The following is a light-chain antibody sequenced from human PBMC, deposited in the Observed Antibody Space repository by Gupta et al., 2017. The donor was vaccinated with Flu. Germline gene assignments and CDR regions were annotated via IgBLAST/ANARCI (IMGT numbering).Light chain of an antibody. CDR1: SLRSYY. CDR3: NSRDSSGNHWV. CDR2: SKN. Sequence: SSELTQDPAVSVALGQTVRITCQGDSLRSYYASWYQQKPGQAPVLVIYSKNNRPSGIPDRFSGSRSGNTASLTITGAQAEDEADYYCNSRDSSGNHWVFGGGTKLTVL. J-gene: IGLJ3*02. V-gene: IGLV3-19*01.